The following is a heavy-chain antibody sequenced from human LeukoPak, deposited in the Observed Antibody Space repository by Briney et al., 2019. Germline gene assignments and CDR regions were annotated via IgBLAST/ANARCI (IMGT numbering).Heavy chain of an antibody. J-gene: IGHJ4*02. Sequence: SETLSLTCTVSGGSLSSSSYYWGWIRQPPGKGLEWIGEINHSGSTNYNPSLKSRVTISVDTSKKQFFLNLSSVTAADTAVYYCARRRVGSGRWGSTETRRGGNFDYWGQGTLVTVSS. D-gene: IGHD3-10*01. V-gene: IGHV4-39*07. CDR1: GGSLSSSSYY. CDR2: INHSGST. CDR3: ARRRVGSGRWGSTETRRGGNFDY.